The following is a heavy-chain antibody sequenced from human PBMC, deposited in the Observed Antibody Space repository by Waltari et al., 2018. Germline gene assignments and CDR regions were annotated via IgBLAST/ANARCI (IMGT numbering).Heavy chain of an antibody. V-gene: IGHV3-23*01. CDR3: AKDRSPLLAAAGPFDY. CDR2: SRGSGGST. J-gene: IGHJ4*02. D-gene: IGHD6-13*01. Sequence: EVQLLESGGGLVQPGGSLRLSCAASGFTFSSYAMSWVRQAPGKGLAWVSASRGSGGSTYYADAVKGRFTISRDKSKNTLYVQMNSLRAEDTAVYYCAKDRSPLLAAAGPFDYWGQGTLVTVSS. CDR1: GFTFSSYA.